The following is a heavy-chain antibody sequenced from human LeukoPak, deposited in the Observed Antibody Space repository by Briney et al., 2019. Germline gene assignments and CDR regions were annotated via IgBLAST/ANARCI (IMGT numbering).Heavy chain of an antibody. Sequence: ASVKVSCKASGGTFSSYAISWVRQAPEQGLEWMGRIIPILGIANYAQKFQGRVTITADKSTSTAYMELSSLRSEDTAVYYCATPTANYYDSSGYDYWGQGTLVTVSS. CDR3: ATPTANYYDSSGYDY. J-gene: IGHJ4*02. V-gene: IGHV1-69*04. CDR2: IIPILGIA. CDR1: GGTFSSYA. D-gene: IGHD3-22*01.